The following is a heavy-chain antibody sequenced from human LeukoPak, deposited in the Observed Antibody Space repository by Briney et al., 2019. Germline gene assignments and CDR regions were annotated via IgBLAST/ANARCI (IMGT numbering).Heavy chain of an antibody. J-gene: IGHJ4*02. Sequence: GGSLRLSCEASGFSFSSYWMTWVRQAPGKGLEWAAAISHGGSDKYYADPVKGRFTISRGNSKNTLYLQMNSLRPEDTAVYYCAKGVYGSRTTSFADYWGQGILVTVSS. V-gene: IGHV3-30*18. CDR1: GFSFSSYW. CDR3: AKGVYGSRTTSFADY. D-gene: IGHD3-10*01. CDR2: ISHGGSDK.